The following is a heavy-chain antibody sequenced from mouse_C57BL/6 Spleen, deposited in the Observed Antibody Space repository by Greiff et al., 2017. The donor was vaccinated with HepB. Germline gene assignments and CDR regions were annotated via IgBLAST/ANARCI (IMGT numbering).Heavy chain of an antibody. Sequence: QVQLQQSGAELARPGASVKLSCKASGYTFTSYGISWVKQRTGQGLEWIGEIYPRSGNTYYNEKFKGKATLTADKSSSTAYMELRSLTSEDSAVYFGARRGGNYGNYEGYWGQGTTLTVSS. D-gene: IGHD2-1*01. CDR3: ARRGGNYGNYEGY. CDR2: IYPRSGNT. CDR1: GYTFTSYG. V-gene: IGHV1-81*01. J-gene: IGHJ2*01.